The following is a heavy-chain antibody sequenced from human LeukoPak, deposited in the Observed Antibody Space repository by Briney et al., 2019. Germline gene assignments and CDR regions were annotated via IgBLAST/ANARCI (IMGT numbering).Heavy chain of an antibody. V-gene: IGHV3-23*01. CDR2: NSRSGEST. CDR1: GSTFSGFA. CDR3: AKDYAVGSIDY. J-gene: IGHJ4*02. Sequence: GGTLRLSCAASGSTFSGFAMSWIRQAPGKGLGWVSSNSRSGESTFYADSVRARFTISRDNSKNTVSPQMESLRAEDTALYYCAKDYAVGSIDYWGQGILVTVSS. D-gene: IGHD3-16*01.